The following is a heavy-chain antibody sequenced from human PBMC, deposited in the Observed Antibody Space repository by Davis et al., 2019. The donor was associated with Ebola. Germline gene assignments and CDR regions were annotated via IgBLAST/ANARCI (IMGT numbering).Heavy chain of an antibody. CDR2: IYPGDSDT. V-gene: IGHV5-51*01. Sequence: KVSCKASGYTFTSYWIGWVRQMPGKGLEWMGVIYPGDSDTRYSPSFQGQVTISADKSISTAYLQWSSLKASDTAMYFCARQGGGNTYGSGDYWGQGTLVTVSS. D-gene: IGHD5-18*01. J-gene: IGHJ4*02. CDR3: ARQGGGNTYGSGDY. CDR1: GYTFTSYW.